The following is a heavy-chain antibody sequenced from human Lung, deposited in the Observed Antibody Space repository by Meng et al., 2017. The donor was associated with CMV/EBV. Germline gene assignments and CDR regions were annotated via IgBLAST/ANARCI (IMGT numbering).Heavy chain of an antibody. CDR3: TKDQCGSSSSLTGMDV. CDR2: VSFDGRNQ. V-gene: IGHV3-30*04. Sequence: GGSXRLXCAASGFTFSSYSMHWVRQAPGKGLEWVAHVSFDGRNQYYADSMKGRFTVSRDNSKNTLDLQMKSLRTEDTAVYYCTKDQCGSSSSLTGMDVWGQGXTVTGS. J-gene: IGHJ6*02. CDR1: GFTFSSYS. D-gene: IGHD6-6*01.